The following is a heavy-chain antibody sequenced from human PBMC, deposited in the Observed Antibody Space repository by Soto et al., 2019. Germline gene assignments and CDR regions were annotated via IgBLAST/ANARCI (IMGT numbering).Heavy chain of an antibody. Sequence: QVQLQQWGAGLLKPSETLSLACAVYGGSFSGPNWSWIRQPPGKGLEWIGEINHSGSPNYNPFLKSRVTISIDMSKNQYSLKVSSVTAADTAVYYCARGWGFGFDPWGQGILVTVSS. V-gene: IGHV4-34*01. CDR1: GGSFSGPN. CDR2: INHSGSP. D-gene: IGHD3-10*01. CDR3: ARGWGFGFDP. J-gene: IGHJ5*02.